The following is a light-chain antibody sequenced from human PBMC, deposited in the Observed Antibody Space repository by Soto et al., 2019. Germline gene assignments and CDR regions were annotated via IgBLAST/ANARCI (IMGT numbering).Light chain of an antibody. V-gene: IGKV3-20*01. CDR1: QSVSSSY. Sequence: EIVLTQSPGTLSLSPGERATLSCRASQSVSSSYLAWYQQKPGQAPRLLIYGASSRATDIPDRFSGSGSGTDFTLTISRLEPEDFAVYYCQQYGSSPRTFGQGTKGAIK. CDR3: QQYGSSPRT. CDR2: GAS. J-gene: IGKJ1*01.